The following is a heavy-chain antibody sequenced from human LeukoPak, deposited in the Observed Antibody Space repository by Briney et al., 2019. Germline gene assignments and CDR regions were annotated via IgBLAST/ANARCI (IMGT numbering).Heavy chain of an antibody. D-gene: IGHD3-3*01. CDR3: ARDRANYDFWSGQYYYYGMDV. J-gene: IGHJ6*02. V-gene: IGHV3-7*01. Sequence: GGSLRLSCAASGFTFSSYWMSWVRQAPGKGLEWVANIKQDGSEKYYVDSVKGRFTISRDNAKNSLYPQMNSLRAEDTAVYYCARDRANYDFWSGQYYYYGMDVWGQGTTVTVSS. CDR1: GFTFSSYW. CDR2: IKQDGSEK.